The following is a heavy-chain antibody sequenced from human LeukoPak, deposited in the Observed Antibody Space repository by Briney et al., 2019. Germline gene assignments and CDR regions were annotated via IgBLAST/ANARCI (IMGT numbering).Heavy chain of an antibody. CDR2: IKQDGSEK. J-gene: IGHJ4*02. Sequence: PGGSLRLSCAASGFTFSSYWMSWVRQAPGKGLEGVANIKQDGSEKYYVDSVKGRFTISRDNAKNSLYLQMNSLRAEDTAVYYCARDGSYPHFDYWGQGTLVTVSS. CDR1: GFTFSSYW. CDR3: ARDGSYPHFDY. D-gene: IGHD3-10*01. V-gene: IGHV3-7*01.